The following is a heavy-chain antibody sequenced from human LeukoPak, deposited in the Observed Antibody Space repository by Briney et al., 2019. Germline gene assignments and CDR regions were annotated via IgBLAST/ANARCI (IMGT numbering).Heavy chain of an antibody. J-gene: IGHJ4*02. V-gene: IGHV3-11*04. CDR1: GFTFSAHY. CDR3: ARAGRGSWYGEQPLFDY. D-gene: IGHD1/OR15-1a*01. Sequence: GGSLRLSCAASGFTFSAHYMSWIRQAPGKGLEWVSYISIDGNTIYYADSGKGRFTISRDNAKKSLYLQMSSMRAEDTAVYYCARAGRGSWYGEQPLFDYWGQGTLVTVSS. CDR2: ISIDGNTI.